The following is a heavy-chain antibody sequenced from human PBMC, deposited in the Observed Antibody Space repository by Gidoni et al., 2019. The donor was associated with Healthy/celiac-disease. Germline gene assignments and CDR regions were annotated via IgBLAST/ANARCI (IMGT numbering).Heavy chain of an antibody. D-gene: IGHD2-15*01. Sequence: EVQLLEYGGGLVQPGGSLRRSCAAYGFTFRSYDMSWVRQAPGKWLEWVSAISGSGGSTYYADSVKGRFTISRDNSKNTLYLQMNSLSAEDTAVYYCAQDGKKPSEFWGQGTLVTFSS. CDR1: GFTFRSYD. CDR3: AQDGKKPSEF. V-gene: IGHV3-23*01. J-gene: IGHJ4*02. CDR2: ISGSGGST.